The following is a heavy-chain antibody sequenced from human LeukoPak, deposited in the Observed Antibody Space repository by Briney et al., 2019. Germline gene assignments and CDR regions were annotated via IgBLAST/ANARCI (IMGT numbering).Heavy chain of an antibody. V-gene: IGHV3-23*01. J-gene: IGHJ3*02. CDR3: ARVHILSGYSGYAVGAAFDI. CDR1: GFTFNSYA. CDR2: ISGSGGST. D-gene: IGHD5-12*01. Sequence: PGGSLRLSCAASGFTFNSYAMSWVRQAPGKGLEWVSAISGSGGSTYYADSVKGRFTISRDNSKNTLYLQMNSLRAEDTAVYYCARVHILSGYSGYAVGAAFDIWGQGTMVTVSS.